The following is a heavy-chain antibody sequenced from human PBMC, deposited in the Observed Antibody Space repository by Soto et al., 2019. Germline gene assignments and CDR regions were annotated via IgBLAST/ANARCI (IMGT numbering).Heavy chain of an antibody. D-gene: IGHD3-3*01. CDR2: IKSKTDGGTT. V-gene: IGHV3-15*07. Sequence: PGGSLRLSCAASGFTFSNAWMNWVRQAPGKGLEWVGRIKSKTDGGTTDYAAPVKGRFTISRDDSKNTLYLQMNSLKTEDTAVYYCTTALEWYLPGSYYYYGMDVWGQGTTVTISS. CDR1: GFTFSNAW. J-gene: IGHJ6*02. CDR3: TTALEWYLPGSYYYYGMDV.